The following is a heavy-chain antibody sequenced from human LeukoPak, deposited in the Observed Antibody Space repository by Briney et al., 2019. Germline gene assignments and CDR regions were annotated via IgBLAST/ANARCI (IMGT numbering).Heavy chain of an antibody. V-gene: IGHV4-34*01. CDR1: GGSFSGYS. Sequence: SETLSLTCAVYGGSFSGYSWNWIRQPPGKGLDWIGEIDHSGSSNYSPSLKSRVTISLDTSKNQFSLKLTSITAAGTAVYYCARGPMRSWFDPWGQGTLVTVSS. CDR3: ARGPMRSWFDP. J-gene: IGHJ5*02. CDR2: IDHSGSS.